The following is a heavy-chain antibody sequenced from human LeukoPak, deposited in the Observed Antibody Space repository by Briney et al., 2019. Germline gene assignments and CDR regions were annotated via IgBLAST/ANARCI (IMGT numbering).Heavy chain of an antibody. D-gene: IGHD3-10*01. J-gene: IGHJ4*02. Sequence: ASXKVSCKASGYSFNDYSMHWVRQAPGQGLEWMGRINSNSGGTSYVQNFQGRVTMTRDTSINTAYMELSGLTSDDTAVYYCARGGSGSGYLYYFDYWGQGTLVSVSS. CDR1: GYSFNDYS. CDR3: ARGGSGSGYLYYFDY. V-gene: IGHV1-2*06. CDR2: INSNSGGT.